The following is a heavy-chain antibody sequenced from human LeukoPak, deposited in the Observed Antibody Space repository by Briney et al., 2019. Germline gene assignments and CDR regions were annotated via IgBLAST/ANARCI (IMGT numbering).Heavy chain of an antibody. CDR3: ARVPPTQWLGDWYFDL. Sequence: SETLSLTCTVSGGSISEYYWSWIRLPPGKGLEWIGYIYYSGSTNYNSSLKSRVTISVDTSKNQFSLKLSSVTAADTAVYYCARVPPTQWLGDWYFDLWGRGTLVTVSS. J-gene: IGHJ2*01. CDR2: IYYSGST. D-gene: IGHD6-19*01. V-gene: IGHV4-59*01. CDR1: GGSISEYY.